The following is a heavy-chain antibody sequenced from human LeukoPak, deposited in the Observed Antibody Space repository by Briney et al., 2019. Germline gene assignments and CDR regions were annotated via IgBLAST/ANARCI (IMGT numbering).Heavy chain of an antibody. D-gene: IGHD3-9*01. CDR2: MYHSGST. Sequence: ASETLSLTCTVSGGSISSSSYYWGWIRQPPGKGLEWIGSMYHSGSTHYNPSLKSRVTTSVDTSKNQFSLELSSVTAADTAVYYCARHRYYNILTDNWFDPWGQGTLVTVSS. CDR1: GGSISSSSYY. V-gene: IGHV4-39*01. J-gene: IGHJ5*02. CDR3: ARHRYYNILTDNWFDP.